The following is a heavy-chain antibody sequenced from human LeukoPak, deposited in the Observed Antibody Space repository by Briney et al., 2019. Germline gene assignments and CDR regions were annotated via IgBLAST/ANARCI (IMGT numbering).Heavy chain of an antibody. D-gene: IGHD3-10*01. CDR1: GYTFTDYY. J-gene: IGHJ4*02. V-gene: IGHV1-2*02. CDR2: VNPNSGGS. Sequence: ASVKVSCKVSGYTFTDYYIHWIRQAPGQGLEWMGWVNPNSGGSSFTQRFQGRVTMTTDTSISTAYMELSSLRSDDTAVYYCAKDLQEAGAFFDYWGQGTLVTVSS. CDR3: AKDLQEAGAFFDY.